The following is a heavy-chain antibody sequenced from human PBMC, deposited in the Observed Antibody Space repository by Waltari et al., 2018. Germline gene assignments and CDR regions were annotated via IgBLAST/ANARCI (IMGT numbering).Heavy chain of an antibody. CDR3: ARSGGPDGDYGAN. J-gene: IGHJ4*02. Sequence: QVQLVQSGAEVKKPGSSVKVACKASGGTFSSYAISGVRQAPGQGLEWMGGILPIVGTANYVQKFTGRFTITADESTSTAYMELISLRSEDTAVYYCARSGGPDGDYGANWGQGTLVTVSS. CDR1: GGTFSSYA. CDR2: ILPIVGTA. V-gene: IGHV1-69*13. D-gene: IGHD4-17*01.